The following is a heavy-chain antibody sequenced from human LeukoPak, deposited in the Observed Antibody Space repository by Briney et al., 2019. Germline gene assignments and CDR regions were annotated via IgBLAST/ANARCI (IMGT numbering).Heavy chain of an antibody. J-gene: IGHJ5*02. V-gene: IGHV4-59*01. CDR1: GGSISSYY. Sequence: SETLSLTCTVSGGSISSYYWSWIRQPPGKGLEWIGYIYYSGSTNYNPSLKSRVTISVDTSKNQFSLKLSSVTAADTAVYYCARGIVGATGWFDPWGQGTLVTISS. D-gene: IGHD1-26*01. CDR2: IYYSGST. CDR3: ARGIVGATGWFDP.